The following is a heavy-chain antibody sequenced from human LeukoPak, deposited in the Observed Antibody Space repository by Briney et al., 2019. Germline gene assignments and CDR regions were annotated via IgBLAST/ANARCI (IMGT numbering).Heavy chain of an antibody. CDR3: ATTMEELWSYYFDY. Sequence: GASVKVSCKASGYTFTSYYMHWVRQAPGKGLEWMGGFDPEDGETIYAQKFQGRVTMTEDTSTDTAYMELSSLRSEDTAVYYCATTMEELWSYYFDYWGQGTLVTVSS. CDR1: GYTFTSYY. J-gene: IGHJ4*02. D-gene: IGHD5-18*01. V-gene: IGHV1-24*01. CDR2: FDPEDGET.